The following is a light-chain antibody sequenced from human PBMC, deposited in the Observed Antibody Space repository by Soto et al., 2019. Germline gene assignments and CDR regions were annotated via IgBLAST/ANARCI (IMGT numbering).Light chain of an antibody. J-gene: IGLJ3*02. CDR2: DVS. V-gene: IGLV2-8*01. CDR1: SSDVGAYNF. Sequence: QSVLTQPPSASGSPGQSVTISCTGTSSDVGAYNFVSWFQQHPGKAPKLMIYDVSKRPSGVPDRFSGSKSDNTASLTVYGLQAEDEGDYYCFSYAGSDKGVFGGGTQLTVL. CDR3: FSYAGSDKGV.